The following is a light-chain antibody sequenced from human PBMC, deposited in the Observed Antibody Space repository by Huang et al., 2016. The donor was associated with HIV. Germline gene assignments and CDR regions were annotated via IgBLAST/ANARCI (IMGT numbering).Light chain of an antibody. J-gene: IGKJ1*01. CDR3: QQYNKWPPWT. CDR1: QIVSSN. CDR2: GAS. Sequence: EIVMTQSPATLSVSPGERATLYCRASQIVSSNLAWYQQKPGQAPRLLIYGASTRATCIPARFSGSGSGTEFTLTTSSLQSEDSAVYYCQQYNKWPPWTFGQGTKVEI. V-gene: IGKV3-15*01.